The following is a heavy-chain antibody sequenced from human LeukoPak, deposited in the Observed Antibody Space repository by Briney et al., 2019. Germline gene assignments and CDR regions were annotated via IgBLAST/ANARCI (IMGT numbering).Heavy chain of an antibody. CDR2: IYYSGST. V-gene: IGHV4-39*01. J-gene: IGHJ4*02. CDR3: ASGLPGGYCSSTSCPDY. Sequence: SETLSLTCTVSGGSISSSSYYWGWIRQPPGKGLEWIGSIYYSGSTYYNPSLKSRVTISVDTSKNQFSLKLGSVTAADTAVYYCASGLPGGYCSSTSCPDYWGQGTLVTVSS. CDR1: GGSISSSSYY. D-gene: IGHD2-2*01.